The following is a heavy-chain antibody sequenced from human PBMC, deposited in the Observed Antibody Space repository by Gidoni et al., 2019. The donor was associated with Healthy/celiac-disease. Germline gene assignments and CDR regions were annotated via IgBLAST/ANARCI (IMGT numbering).Heavy chain of an antibody. D-gene: IGHD1-26*01. CDR2: ISYDGSNK. J-gene: IGHJ4*02. CDR3: ARTLGILVGAVDY. Sequence: QVQLVESGGGVVQPGRSLRPSWAASGFPFSSYAMLWVSQAPGKGLEWVAVISYDGSNKYYADSVKGRFTISRDNSKNTLYLQMNSLRAEDTAVYYCARTLGILVGAVDYWGQGTLVTVSS. CDR1: GFPFSSYA. V-gene: IGHV3-30-3*01.